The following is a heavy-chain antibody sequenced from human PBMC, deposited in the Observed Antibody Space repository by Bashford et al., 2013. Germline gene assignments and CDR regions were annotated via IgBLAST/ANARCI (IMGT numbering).Heavy chain of an antibody. CDR1: GFSFSTFW. Sequence: GSLRLSCAASGFSFSTFWMGWVRQVPGKGLEWVGNMNVDGREKYYVDSVKGRFTISRDNARNSLYLQMDSLRAEDTAVYYCVSYCSSRTSCYTFDYVGQGTLVTVSS. J-gene: IGHJ4*02. V-gene: IGHV3-7*01. CDR3: VSYCSSRTSCYTFDY. D-gene: IGHD2-2*02. CDR2: MNVDGREK.